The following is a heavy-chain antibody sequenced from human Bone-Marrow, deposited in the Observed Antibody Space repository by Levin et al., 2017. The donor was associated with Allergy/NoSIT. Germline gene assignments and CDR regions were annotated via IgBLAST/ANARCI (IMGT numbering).Heavy chain of an antibody. J-gene: IGHJ3*02. V-gene: IGHV3-53*01. CDR3: AVSELVGVTAGFDI. D-gene: IGHD1-26*01. CDR1: GILVTTKY. CDR2: IYSDGSS. Sequence: GGSLRLSCIASGILVTTKYMTWVRQAPGKGLEWVSVIYSDGSSIYADSVKGRFIISRDKSTNTVFLQMNNLRGEDTAVYYCAVSELVGVTAGFDIWGQGTMVTVSS.